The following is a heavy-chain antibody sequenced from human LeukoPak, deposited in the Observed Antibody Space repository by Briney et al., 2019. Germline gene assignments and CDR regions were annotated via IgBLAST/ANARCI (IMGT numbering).Heavy chain of an antibody. CDR2: INHSGST. Sequence: SETLSLTCAVYGGSFSGYYWSWIRQPPGKGLEWIGEINHSGSTNYNPSLKSRVTISVDTSKNQFSLQLNSVTPEDTAVYYCARDQQWDGLFFDYWGQGTLVTVSS. V-gene: IGHV4-34*01. CDR1: GGSFSGYY. D-gene: IGHD6-19*01. CDR3: ARDQQWDGLFFDY. J-gene: IGHJ4*02.